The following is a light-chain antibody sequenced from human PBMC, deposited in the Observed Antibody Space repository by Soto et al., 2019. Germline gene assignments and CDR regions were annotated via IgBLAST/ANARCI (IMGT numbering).Light chain of an antibody. CDR2: GAA. Sequence: DIQMTQSPSSLSASVRDRVTITCRASQSISNYLNWYQQRPGQAPKLLIYGAASLQSGVPSRFSGSGSGTDFTLTISSLQFEDFATYYCQQSYTTPRTFGQGTKLEI. V-gene: IGKV1-39*01. CDR1: QSISNY. J-gene: IGKJ2*01. CDR3: QQSYTTPRT.